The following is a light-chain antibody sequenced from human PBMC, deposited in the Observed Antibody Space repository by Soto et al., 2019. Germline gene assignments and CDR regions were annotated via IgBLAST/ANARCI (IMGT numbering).Light chain of an antibody. CDR3: QHYNNLWG. V-gene: IGKV3-15*01. J-gene: IGKJ4*01. Sequence: EIVMTQSPATLSVSPGERVTLSCRASQSVSSNLAWYQQKPGQVPRVLIYGASTRAIGIPDRFSGSGSGTEFTLTISSLQSEAFAVYYCQHYNNLWGFGGGTKVEIK. CDR1: QSVSSN. CDR2: GAS.